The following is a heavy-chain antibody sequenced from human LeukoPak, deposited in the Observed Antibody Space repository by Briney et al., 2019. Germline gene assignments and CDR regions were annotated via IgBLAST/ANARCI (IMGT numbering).Heavy chain of an antibody. CDR1: GFTFSSYS. CDR2: ISSSSSYI. V-gene: IGHV3-21*01. Sequence: GGSLRLSCAASGFTFSSYSMNWVRQAPGKGLEWVSSISSSSSYIYYADSVEGRFTISRDNAKNSLYLQMNSLRAEDTAVYYCARSGIAAARGAFDIWGQGTMVTVSS. J-gene: IGHJ3*02. D-gene: IGHD6-13*01. CDR3: ARSGIAAARGAFDI.